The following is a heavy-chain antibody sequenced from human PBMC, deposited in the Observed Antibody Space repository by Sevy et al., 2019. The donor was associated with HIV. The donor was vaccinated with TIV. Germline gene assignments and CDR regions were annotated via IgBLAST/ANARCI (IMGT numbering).Heavy chain of an antibody. J-gene: IGHJ6*02. D-gene: IGHD1-26*01. Sequence: GGSLRLSCIGSGFSFSYYGIHWVRQSPGKGLDWVALISHDGINEYYADSVKGRFTISSDNSKNTVYLEMNSLRNEDTAIYFCANAYSGSYSHSYLYALDVWGQGITVTVSS. CDR1: GFSFSYYG. CDR2: ISHDGINE. V-gene: IGHV3-30*18. CDR3: ANAYSGSYSHSYLYALDV.